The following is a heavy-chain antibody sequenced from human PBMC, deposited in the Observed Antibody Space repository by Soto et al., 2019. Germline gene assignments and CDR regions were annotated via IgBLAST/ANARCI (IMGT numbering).Heavy chain of an antibody. D-gene: IGHD6-19*01. V-gene: IGHV1-18*01. Sequence: GASVKVSCKASGYTFTSYGISWVRQAPGQGLEWMGWISAYNGNTNYAQKLQGRVTMTTDTSTSTAYMELRSLRSDDTAVYYCARDARSGWWNYYYGMDVWGQGTTVTVSS. CDR3: ARDARSGWWNYYYGMDV. CDR1: GYTFTSYG. J-gene: IGHJ6*02. CDR2: ISAYNGNT.